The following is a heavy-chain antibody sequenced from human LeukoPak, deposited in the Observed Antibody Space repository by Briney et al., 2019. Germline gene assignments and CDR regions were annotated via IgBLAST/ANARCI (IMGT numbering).Heavy chain of an antibody. J-gene: IGHJ6*03. CDR1: GFTFDDYA. Sequence: GRSLRLSCAASGFTFDDYAMHWVRQAPGKGLEWVSGISWNSGSIGYADSVKGRFTISRDNAKNSLYLQMNSLRAEDTALYYCAKDYSNYPPMGFMDAWAKGPRSPSP. V-gene: IGHV3-9*01. CDR2: ISWNSGSI. D-gene: IGHD4-11*01. CDR3: AKDYSNYPPMGFMDA.